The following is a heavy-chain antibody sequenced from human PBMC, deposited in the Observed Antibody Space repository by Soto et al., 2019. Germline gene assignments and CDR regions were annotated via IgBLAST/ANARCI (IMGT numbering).Heavy chain of an antibody. CDR2: ISAYTDDP. Sequence: QGPLVQSGAGGKKPGAPVKVSCTPPGNTFTNFGVTWVRQPPGQGIEGRGWISAYTDDPTYAQKFQGRVPMTIDTSTSTAYLDLRSLTSDDTAVYYCARVIPGAEAWFDPWGQGTLVTVSS. V-gene: IGHV1-18*01. D-gene: IGHD2-2*02. CDR3: ARVIPGAEAWFDP. CDR1: GNTFTNFG. J-gene: IGHJ5*02.